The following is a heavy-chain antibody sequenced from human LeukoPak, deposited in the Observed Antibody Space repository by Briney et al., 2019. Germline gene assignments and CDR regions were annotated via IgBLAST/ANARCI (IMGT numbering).Heavy chain of an antibody. CDR3: ARGGLRYSLSSWFDP. CDR2: IYFSGST. CDR1: GGSISSGYY. V-gene: IGHV4-38-2*02. D-gene: IGHD4-17*01. Sequence: PSETLSLTCTVSGGSISSGYYWGWIRQPPGKGLEWIGSIYFSGSTYYNPSLKSRVTISVDTSKNQFSLKLSSVTAADTAVYYCARGGLRYSLSSWFDPWGQGTLVTVSS. J-gene: IGHJ5*02.